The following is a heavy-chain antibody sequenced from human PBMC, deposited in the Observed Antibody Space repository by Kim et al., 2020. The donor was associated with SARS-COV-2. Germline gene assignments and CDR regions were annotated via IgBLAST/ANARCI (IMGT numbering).Heavy chain of an antibody. J-gene: IGHJ5*02. D-gene: IGHD2-8*01. CDR1: GGSLSGYY. CDR3: VRGCPRFDP. CDR2: VYDSVTA. V-gene: IGHV4-59*01. Sequence: SETLSLTCSVSGGSLSGYYWSWIRHSPSKGLEWIGSVYDSVTAYYDPSLKSRVSISTDMSKNHFSLDLRFVSVEDRARYYFVRGCPRFDPRGQGILVTV.